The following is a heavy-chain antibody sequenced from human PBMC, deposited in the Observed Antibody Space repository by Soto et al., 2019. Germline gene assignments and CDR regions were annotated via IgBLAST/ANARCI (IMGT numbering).Heavy chain of an antibody. CDR3: ARKEKTSRYYDFLTGYSGYYYYYYMDV. D-gene: IGHD3-9*01. J-gene: IGHJ6*03. CDR2: IIPTLDIA. CDR1: GVTFSSYT. Sequence: GASVKVSCKASGVTFSSYTISWVRQAPGQGLEWMGRIIPTLDIAKYAQKFQGRVTITADKSTSTAYMELSSLRSEDTAVYYCARKEKTSRYYDFLTGYSGYYYYYYMDVWGKGTTVTVPS. V-gene: IGHV1-69*02.